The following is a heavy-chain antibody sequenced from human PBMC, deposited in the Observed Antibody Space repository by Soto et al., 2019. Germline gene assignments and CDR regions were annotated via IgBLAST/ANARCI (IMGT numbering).Heavy chain of an antibody. CDR2: ISAYNGNT. J-gene: IGHJ6*01. D-gene: IGHD1-20*01. CDR3: ERGTYNWTQPVDCYGMDV. CDR1: GYTFTSYG. V-gene: IGHV1-18*01. Sequence: ASVKVSCKASGYTFTSYGISWVRQAPGQGLEWMGWISAYNGNTNYAQKLQGRVTMTTDTSTSTAYMELRSLRSDDTAVYYCERGTYNWTQPVDCYGMDVWGQATTVTVSS.